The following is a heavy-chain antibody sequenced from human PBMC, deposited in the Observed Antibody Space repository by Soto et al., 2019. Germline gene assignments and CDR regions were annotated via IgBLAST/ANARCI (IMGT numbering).Heavy chain of an antibody. V-gene: IGHV1-2*02. J-gene: IGHJ6*02. CDR3: AREAQGYDFWSGYPTPYYYYYYGMDV. CDR2: INPNSGGT. D-gene: IGHD3-3*01. CDR1: GYTFTGYY. Sequence: GASVKVSCKASGYTFTGYYMHWVRQAPGQGLEWMGWINPNSGGTNYAQKFQGRVTMTRDTSISTAYMELSRLRSDDTAVYYCAREAQGYDFWSGYPTPYYYYYYGMDVWGQGTTVTVSS.